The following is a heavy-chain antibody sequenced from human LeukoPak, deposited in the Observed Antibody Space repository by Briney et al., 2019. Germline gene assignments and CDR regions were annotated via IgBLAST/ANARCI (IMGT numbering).Heavy chain of an antibody. J-gene: IGHJ4*02. V-gene: IGHV4-34*01. CDR2: INHSGST. CDR3: ARGPSLYYGSGSYYTFYYFDY. Sequence: SETLSLTCAVYGGSFSGYYWSWIRQPPGKGLEWIGEINHSGSTNYNPSFKSRVTISVDTSKNQFSLKLSSVTAADTAVYYCARGPSLYYGSGSYYTFYYFDYWGQGTLVTVSS. D-gene: IGHD3-10*01. CDR1: GGSFSGYY.